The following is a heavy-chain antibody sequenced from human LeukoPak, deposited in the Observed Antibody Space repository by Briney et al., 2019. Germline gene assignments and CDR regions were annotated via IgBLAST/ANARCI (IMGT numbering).Heavy chain of an antibody. CDR1: GDTFTNYA. V-gene: IGHV1-18*01. Sequence: GASVKVSCKASGDTFTNYAFSWVRQAPGQGLEWMGWISAYNAKTSYAQKFQGRVTMTTDTSTSTSYMELRTLRSDDAAVYYCARARVELGYNWFDPWGQGTLVTVSS. J-gene: IGHJ5*02. D-gene: IGHD1-7*01. CDR2: ISAYNAKT. CDR3: ARARVELGYNWFDP.